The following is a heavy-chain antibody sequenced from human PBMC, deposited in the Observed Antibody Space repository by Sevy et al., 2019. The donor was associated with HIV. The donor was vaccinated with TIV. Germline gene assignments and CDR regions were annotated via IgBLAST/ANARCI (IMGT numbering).Heavy chain of an antibody. CDR1: GYSFTSYW. V-gene: IGHV5-51*01. CDR2: IYPGDSDT. CDR3: ARHRSTTVTFYYYGMGV. J-gene: IGHJ6*02. Sequence: GESLKISCKGSGYSFTSYWIGWVRQMPGKGLEWMGIIYPGDSDTRYSPSFQGQVTISADKSISTAYLQWSSLKASDTAMYYCARHRSTTVTFYYYGMGVWGQGTTVTVSS. D-gene: IGHD4-4*01.